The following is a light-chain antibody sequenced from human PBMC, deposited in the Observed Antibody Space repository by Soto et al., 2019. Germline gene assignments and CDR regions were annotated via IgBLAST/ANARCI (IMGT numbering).Light chain of an antibody. CDR1: QSVGTY. CDR2: GVS. V-gene: IGKV1-39*01. Sequence: DIQVTQSPSSLSASVGDRVTITCRASQSVGTYLNWYRYKPGKAPTLVIYGVSSLHSGVPSRFSGSGSETEFTLTISSLQPEDFATYYCQQSYSNPRTFGQGTKVEIK. J-gene: IGKJ1*01. CDR3: QQSYSNPRT.